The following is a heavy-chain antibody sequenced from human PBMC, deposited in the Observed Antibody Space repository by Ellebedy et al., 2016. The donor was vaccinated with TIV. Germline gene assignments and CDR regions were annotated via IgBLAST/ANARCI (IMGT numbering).Heavy chain of an antibody. CDR3: ARDAAPGAPDFFDH. D-gene: IGHD3-10*01. CDR2: VSGHATIQ. CDR1: GFTSTSYE. Sequence: GESLKISCVASGFTSTSYEMHWVRQAPGQGLEWVAVVSGHATIQLYADAVKGRFTISKDTSKDTVYLQMNSLRVEDTALYYCARDAAPGAPDFFDHWGRGTLVTVSS. J-gene: IGHJ4*02. V-gene: IGHV3-30-3*01.